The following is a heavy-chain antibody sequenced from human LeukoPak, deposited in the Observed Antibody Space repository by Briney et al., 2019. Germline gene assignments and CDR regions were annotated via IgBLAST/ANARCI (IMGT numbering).Heavy chain of an antibody. CDR2: IHYSGST. CDR1: GGSISSYY. J-gene: IGHJ4*02. CDR3: ARARYDSCSYYPDY. V-gene: IGHV4-59*01. D-gene: IGHD3-22*01. Sequence: PSETLSLTCTVSGGSISSYYWSWIRQPPGKGLEWIGYIHYSGSTNYNPSLKSRVVISVDTSKNQFSLKLSSVTAADTAVYYCARARYDSCSYYPDYWGQGTLVTVSS.